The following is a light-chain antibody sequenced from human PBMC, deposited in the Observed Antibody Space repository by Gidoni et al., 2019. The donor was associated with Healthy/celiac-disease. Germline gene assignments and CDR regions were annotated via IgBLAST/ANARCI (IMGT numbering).Light chain of an antibody. CDR2: GAS. Sequence: EIVMTHSPATLSVSPGERATLSCRASQSVSSNLAWYQHKPGQAARLLNYGASTRATGIPARFSGSGSGTECTLPISSLQSEDFAVYYCQQYNNWPPITFGQGTRLEIK. J-gene: IGKJ5*01. V-gene: IGKV3-15*01. CDR1: QSVSSN. CDR3: QQYNNWPPIT.